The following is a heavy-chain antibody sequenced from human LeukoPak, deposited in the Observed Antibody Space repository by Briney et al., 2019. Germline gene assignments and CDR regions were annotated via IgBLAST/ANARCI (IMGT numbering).Heavy chain of an antibody. D-gene: IGHD3-3*01. CDR1: GGSFSGYY. V-gene: IGHV4-34*01. CDR2: INHSGST. Sequence: SETLSLTCAVYGGSFSGYYWSWIRQPPGKGLEWIGEINHSGSTNHNPSLKSRVTTSVDTSKNQFSLKLSSVTAADTAVYYCARASSLYDFWSGYRTPLDYWGQGTLVTVSS. J-gene: IGHJ4*02. CDR3: ARASSLYDFWSGYRTPLDY.